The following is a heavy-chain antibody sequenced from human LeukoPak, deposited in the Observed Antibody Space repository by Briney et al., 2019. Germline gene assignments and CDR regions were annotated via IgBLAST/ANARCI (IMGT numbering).Heavy chain of an antibody. Sequence: GGSLRLSCAASGFTFSSYGMHWVRQAPGKGLEWVAVISYDGSNKYYADSVKGRFTISRDNSKNTLYLQMNSLRAEDTAVYYCAKEGEVLRFLEWLLGNYFDYWGQGTLVTVPS. CDR1: GFTFSSYG. CDR3: AKEGEVLRFLEWLLGNYFDY. J-gene: IGHJ4*02. CDR2: ISYDGSNK. D-gene: IGHD3-3*01. V-gene: IGHV3-30*18.